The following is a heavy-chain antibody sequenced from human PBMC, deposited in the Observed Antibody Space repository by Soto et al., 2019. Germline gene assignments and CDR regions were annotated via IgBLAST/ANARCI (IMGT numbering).Heavy chain of an antibody. Sequence: EVQLVESGGGLVKPGGSLSLSCAASGFTFSNAWMSWVRQAPGKGLEWVGRIKSKTDGGTPDYAAPVKGRFTISSDDSTNPLSLQMNSLNTEDTAVYSCTTVNGNYQWGASWGQGNLVTVSS. CDR1: GFTFSNAW. CDR3: TTVNGNYQWGAS. V-gene: IGHV3-15*01. CDR2: IKSKTDGGTP. J-gene: IGHJ4*02. D-gene: IGHD1-7*01.